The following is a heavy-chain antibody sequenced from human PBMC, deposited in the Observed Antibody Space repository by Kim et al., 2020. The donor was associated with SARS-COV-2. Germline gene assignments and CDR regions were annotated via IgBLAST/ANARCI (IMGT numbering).Heavy chain of an antibody. J-gene: IGHJ4*02. Sequence: SAQKFQGRVTITADESTSTAYMELSSLRSEDTAVYYCASSIVVVPAAMWDWGQGTLVTVSS. D-gene: IGHD2-2*01. V-gene: IGHV1-69*01. CDR3: ASSIVVVPAAMWD.